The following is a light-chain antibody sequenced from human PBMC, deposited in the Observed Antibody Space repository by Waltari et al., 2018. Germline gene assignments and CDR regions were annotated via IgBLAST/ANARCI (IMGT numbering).Light chain of an antibody. V-gene: IGLV1-44*01. J-gene: IGLJ3*02. CDR1: SSNIGRNT. CDR3: AAWDDSLNGLR. Sequence: QSVLTQPPSASGTPGPRVTISCSGSSSNIGRNTVNWFQHLPGTAPKLLIYRNNQRPSGVPDRFSGSKSGTSASLAISGLQSEDESDYYCAAWDDSLNGLRFGGGTKLTVL. CDR2: RNN.